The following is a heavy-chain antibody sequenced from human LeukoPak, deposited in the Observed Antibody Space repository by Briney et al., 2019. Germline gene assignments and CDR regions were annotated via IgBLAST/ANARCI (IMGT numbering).Heavy chain of an antibody. CDR3: AKDRTSSWYLYNWFDP. D-gene: IGHD6-13*01. CDR2: IYYSGST. J-gene: IGHJ5*02. V-gene: IGHV4-59*12. CDR1: GGSISSYY. Sequence: SETLSLTCTVSGGSISSYYWSWIRQPPGKGLEWIGYIYYSGSTNYNPSLKSRVTISVDTSENQFSLKLSSVTAADTAVYYCAKDRTSSWYLYNWFDPWGQGTLVTVSS.